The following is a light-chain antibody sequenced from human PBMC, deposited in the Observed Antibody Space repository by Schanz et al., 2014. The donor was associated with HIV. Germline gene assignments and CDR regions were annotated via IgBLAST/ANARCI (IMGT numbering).Light chain of an antibody. J-gene: IGLJ2*01. V-gene: IGLV1-40*01. CDR1: SSNIGAGYD. CDR2: GNN. CDR3: QSFDKSVSAVV. Sequence: QSVLTQPPSVSGAPGQRVTISCTGSSSNIGAGYDVHWYKQLPETAPKLLMFGNNNRPSGVPDRYSGSKSDTSASLAITGLQAEDEADYYCQSFDKSVSAVVFGGGTKVTVL.